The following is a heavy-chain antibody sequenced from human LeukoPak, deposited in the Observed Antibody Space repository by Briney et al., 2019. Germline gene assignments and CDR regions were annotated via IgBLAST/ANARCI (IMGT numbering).Heavy chain of an antibody. D-gene: IGHD2-2*01. CDR2: IYYSGST. V-gene: IGHV4-59*01. CDR3: ARHVVPAAVDY. Sequence: SETLSLTCAVYGGSFSGYYWSWIRQPPGKGLEWIGYIYYSGSTNYNPSLKSRVTISVDTSKNQFSLKLSSVTAADTAVYYCARHVVPAAVDYWGQGTLVTVSS. J-gene: IGHJ4*02. CDR1: GGSFSGYY.